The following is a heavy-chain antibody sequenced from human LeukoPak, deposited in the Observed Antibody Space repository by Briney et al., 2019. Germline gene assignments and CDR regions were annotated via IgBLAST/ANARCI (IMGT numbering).Heavy chain of an antibody. Sequence: GGSLRLSCAASGFTFSWYWMSWVRQAPGKGLEWVAYIKEDGSDKYYMDSVKGRFTISRDNAKNSLYLQMNSLRAEDTALYYCAKDIREDYSNYVGFDYWGQGTLVTVSS. CDR1: GFTFSWYW. CDR3: AKDIREDYSNYVGFDY. J-gene: IGHJ4*02. V-gene: IGHV3-7*03. D-gene: IGHD4-11*01. CDR2: IKEDGSDK.